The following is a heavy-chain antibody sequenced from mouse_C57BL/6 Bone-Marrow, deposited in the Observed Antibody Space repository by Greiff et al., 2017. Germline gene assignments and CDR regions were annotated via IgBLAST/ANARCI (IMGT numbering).Heavy chain of an antibody. V-gene: IGHV1-64*01. Sequence: VQLQQPGAELVKPGASVKLSCKASGYTFTSYWMHWVKQRPGQGLEWIGMIHPNSGSTNYNEKFKSKATLTVDKSSSTAYMQLSSLRSEDSAVYYCAGGLRDYYAMDYWGQGTSVTVSS. CDR2: IHPNSGST. CDR1: GYTFTSYW. J-gene: IGHJ4*01. CDR3: AGGLRDYYAMDY. D-gene: IGHD2-4*01.